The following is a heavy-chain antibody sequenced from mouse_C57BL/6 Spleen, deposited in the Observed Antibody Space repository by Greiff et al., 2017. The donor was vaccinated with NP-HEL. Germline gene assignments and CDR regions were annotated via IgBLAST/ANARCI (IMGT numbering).Heavy chain of an antibody. J-gene: IGHJ4*01. D-gene: IGHD3-1*01. Sequence: EVKLVESGGGLVQPKGSLKLSCAASGFSFNTYAMHWVRQAPGKGLEWVARIRSKSNNYATYYADSVKDRFTISRDDSESMLYLQMNNLKSEDTAMYYCERHELLGAMDYWGQGTSVTVSS. CDR3: ERHELLGAMDY. CDR2: IRSKSNNYAT. V-gene: IGHV10-1*01. CDR1: GFSFNTYA.